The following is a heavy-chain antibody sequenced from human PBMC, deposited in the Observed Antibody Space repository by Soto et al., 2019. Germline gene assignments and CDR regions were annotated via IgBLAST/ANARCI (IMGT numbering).Heavy chain of an antibody. J-gene: IGHJ4*02. V-gene: IGHV4-39*01. D-gene: IGHD3-22*01. CDR2: IYYSGST. CDR3: ARRFYTMIVVPTPWVGYFDY. Sequence: SETLSLTCTVSGGSISSSSYYWGWIRQPPGKGLEWIGSIYYSGSTYYNPSLKSRVTISVDTSKNQFSLKLSSVTAADTAVYYCARRFYTMIVVPTPWVGYFDYWGQGTLVTVSS. CDR1: GGSISSSSYY.